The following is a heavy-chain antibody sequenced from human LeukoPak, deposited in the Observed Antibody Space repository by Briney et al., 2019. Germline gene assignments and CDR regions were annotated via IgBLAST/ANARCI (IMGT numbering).Heavy chain of an antibody. CDR2: IYSGGST. D-gene: IGHD2-21*02. V-gene: IGHV3-53*01. Sequence: QTGGSLRLSCAASGFTVSSNYMSWVRQAPGKGLEWVSVIYSGGSTYYADSVKGRFTISRDNSKNTLYLQMNSLRAEDTAVYYCAKERSRGGDCLDYWGQGTLVTVSS. CDR3: AKERSRGGDCLDY. CDR1: GFTVSSNY. J-gene: IGHJ4*02.